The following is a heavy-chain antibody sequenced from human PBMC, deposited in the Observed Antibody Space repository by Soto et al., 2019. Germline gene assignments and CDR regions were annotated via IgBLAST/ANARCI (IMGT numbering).Heavy chain of an antibody. J-gene: IGHJ5*02. D-gene: IGHD6-13*01. CDR3: ARGSTWQGRDWFDP. CDR1: GGSVSNSGYY. Sequence: QLLLQESGPGLVKPSETLSLTGTVSGGSVSNSGYYWVWIRQPPGERLEWIGSVSFSGSKYYNPSLRSRVTFAVETSTTLTSLKLRSVHAADTAVYYCARGSTWQGRDWFDPWGQGTLVTVSS. V-gene: IGHV4-39*01. CDR2: VSFSGSK.